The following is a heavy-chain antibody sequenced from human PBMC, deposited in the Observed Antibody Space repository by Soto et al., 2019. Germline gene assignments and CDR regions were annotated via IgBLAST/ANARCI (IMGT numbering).Heavy chain of an antibody. Sequence: SETLSLTCTVSGGSISSGDYYWSWIRQPPGKGLEWIGYIYYSGSTYYNPSLKSRVTISVDTSKNQFSLKLSSVTAADTAVYYCARGILRYFDWSPRGYYGMDVWGQGTTVTVSS. V-gene: IGHV4-30-4*02. J-gene: IGHJ6*02. CDR3: ARGILRYFDWSPRGYYGMDV. CDR2: IYYSGST. CDR1: GGSISSGDYY. D-gene: IGHD3-9*01.